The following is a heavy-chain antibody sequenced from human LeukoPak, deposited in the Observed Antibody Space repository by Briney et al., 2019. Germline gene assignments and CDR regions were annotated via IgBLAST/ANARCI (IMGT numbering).Heavy chain of an antibody. CDR2: IIPIFGTA. CDR3: AKNVVPYSSSWYGSAFDI. CDR1: GGTFSSYA. J-gene: IGHJ3*02. Sequence: ASVKVSCMASGGTFSSYAISWVRQAPGQGLEWMGGIIPIFGTANYAQKFQGRVTITADESTSTAYMELSSLRSEDTAVYYCAKNVVPYSSSWYGSAFDIWGQGTMVTVSS. V-gene: IGHV1-69*01. D-gene: IGHD6-13*01.